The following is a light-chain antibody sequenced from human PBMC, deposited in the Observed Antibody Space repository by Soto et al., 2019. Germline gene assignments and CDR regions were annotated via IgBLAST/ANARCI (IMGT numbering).Light chain of an antibody. CDR2: GAS. J-gene: IGKJ2*01. CDR1: QSINIY. V-gene: IGKV1-39*01. Sequence: IQMTQSPSSLSASVGDSVTVTCRASQSINIYLNWYQQKPGKAPTLLIYGASSLQSGVPSRFTGGASRTDFTLTISSLQPEDFATYYCQQSYRSPYPFGQGTKLEIK. CDR3: QQSYRSPYP.